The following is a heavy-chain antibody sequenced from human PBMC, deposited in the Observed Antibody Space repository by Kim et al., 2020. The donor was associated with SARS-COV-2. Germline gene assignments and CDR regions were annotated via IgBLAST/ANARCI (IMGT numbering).Heavy chain of an antibody. CDR2: IKSDGTGT. D-gene: IGHD2-8*02. Sequence: GGSLRLSCAASGFTFTTHWMHWVRQAPGKGLVWVSLIKSDGTGTRYADSVKGRFTISRDNAMNTLYLHMNSLRVEDTALYYCARGLSGPDYWGQGTLVTVSS. J-gene: IGHJ4*02. CDR1: GFTFTTHW. V-gene: IGHV3-74*01. CDR3: ARGLSGPDY.